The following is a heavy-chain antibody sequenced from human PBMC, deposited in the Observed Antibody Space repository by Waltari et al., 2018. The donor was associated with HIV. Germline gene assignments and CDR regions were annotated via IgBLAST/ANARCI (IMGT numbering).Heavy chain of an antibody. D-gene: IGHD6-13*01. CDR1: GYTFTGYY. CDR2: INPNSDGT. Sequence: QVQLVQSGAEVKKPGASVKVSCKASGYTFTGYYMHWVRQAPGQGLECMGWINPNSDGTNYAQKFQGWVTMTRDTSIRTAYMELSRLRSDDTAVYYCARGPIIAAAGTRGMDVWGQGTTVTVSS. J-gene: IGHJ6*02. V-gene: IGHV1-2*04. CDR3: ARGPIIAAAGTRGMDV.